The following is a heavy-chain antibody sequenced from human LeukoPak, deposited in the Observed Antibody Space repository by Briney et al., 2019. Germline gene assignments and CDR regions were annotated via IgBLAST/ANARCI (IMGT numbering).Heavy chain of an antibody. CDR3: ATPEVYYYDSSGYAGDAFDI. Sequence: SSETLSLTCTVSVGSISSSSYYWGWIRQPPGKGLEWIGRIYYSGSTYYNPSLQSRVTISVGTSKNQFSLKLSSVTAADTAVYYCATPEVYYYDSSGYAGDAFDIWGQGTMVTVSS. CDR2: IYYSGST. D-gene: IGHD3-22*01. V-gene: IGHV4-39*01. CDR1: VGSISSSSYY. J-gene: IGHJ3*02.